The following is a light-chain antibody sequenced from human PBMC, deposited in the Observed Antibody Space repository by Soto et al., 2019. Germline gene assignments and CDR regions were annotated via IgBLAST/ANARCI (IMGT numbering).Light chain of an antibody. CDR2: GAS. J-gene: IGKJ5*01. CDR3: QLYSSWPPT. CDR1: QGIANN. Sequence: EIVMTQSPGTLSVSPGEGATLSCRASQGIANNLAWYQLKPGQAPRLLIYGASTRATDISARFSGSGSGTEFTLTISSLQSEDFAVYYCQLYSSWPPTFGQGTRLEI. V-gene: IGKV3-15*01.